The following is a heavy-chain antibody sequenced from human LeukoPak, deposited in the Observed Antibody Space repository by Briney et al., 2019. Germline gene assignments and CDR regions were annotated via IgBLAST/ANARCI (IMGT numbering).Heavy chain of an antibody. V-gene: IGHV3-23*01. J-gene: IGHJ6*02. Sequence: GGSLRLSCAASGFTFSSYAMSWVRQAPGKGLEWVSAISGSGGSTYYADSVKGRFTISRDNSKNTLYLQMNSLRAEDTAVYYCAKAPGRSNIVVVPAAVRYYYYGMDVWGQGTTVTVSS. CDR1: GFTFSSYA. CDR3: AKAPGRSNIVVVPAAVRYYYYGMDV. D-gene: IGHD2-2*01. CDR2: ISGSGGST.